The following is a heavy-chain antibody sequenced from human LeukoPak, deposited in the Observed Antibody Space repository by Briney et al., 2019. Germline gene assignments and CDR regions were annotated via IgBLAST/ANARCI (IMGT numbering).Heavy chain of an antibody. CDR1: GGSISSSF. CDR2: VHHSGNT. J-gene: IGHJ4*02. Sequence: SETLSLTCAVSGGSISSSFWTWIRQPPGKGLEWIGYVHHSGNTIYNPSLKSRVTVSLDTSKNQFSLSLTSVTATDTAVYYCARESPYYDTTKIDYWGQGTLVTVSS. D-gene: IGHD3-22*01. CDR3: ARESPYYDTTKIDY. V-gene: IGHV4-59*01.